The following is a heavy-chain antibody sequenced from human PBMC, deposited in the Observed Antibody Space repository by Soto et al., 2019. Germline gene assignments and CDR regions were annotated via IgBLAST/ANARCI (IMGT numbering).Heavy chain of an antibody. J-gene: IGHJ4*02. CDR1: GFSLSTSGMR. CDR2: IDWDDDK. Sequence: GSGPTLANPTQTLTLTCTFSGFSLSTSGMRVSWIRQPPGKALEWLARIDWDDDKFYSTSLKTRLTISKDPSKNQVVLTMTNMDPVDKATYYCARSRYSSSPRWYFDYWGQGTLVTSPQ. D-gene: IGHD6-6*01. V-gene: IGHV2-70*04. CDR3: ARSRYSSSPRWYFDY.